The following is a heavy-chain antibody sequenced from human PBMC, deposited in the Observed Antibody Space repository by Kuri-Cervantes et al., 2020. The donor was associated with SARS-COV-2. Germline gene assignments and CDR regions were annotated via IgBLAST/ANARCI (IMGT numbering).Heavy chain of an antibody. CDR1: GFTFSSYA. CDR3: ARASLQEYSGSYFHYFDY. V-gene: IGHV3-69-1*02. D-gene: IGHD1-26*01. Sequence: GESLKISCAASGFTFSSYAMSWVRQAPGKGLEWVSSISSSSTIYYADSVRGRFTISRDNAKNSLYLQMNSLRAEDTAVYYCARASLQEYSGSYFHYFDYWGQGTLVTVSS. J-gene: IGHJ4*02. CDR2: ISSSSTI.